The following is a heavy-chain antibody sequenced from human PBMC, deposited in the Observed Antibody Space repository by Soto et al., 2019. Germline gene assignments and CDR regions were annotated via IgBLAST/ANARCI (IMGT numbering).Heavy chain of an antibody. CDR2: FDPEDGET. CDR1: GYTLSELS. J-gene: IGHJ6*03. D-gene: IGHD6-19*01. Sequence: ASVKVSSKVSGYTLSELSMHGVRQAPGKGLEWMGGFDPEDGETIYAQKFQGRVTMTEDTSTDTAYMELSSLRSEDTAVYYCATATPGAVAVKGFYYYYSMDGWGKGTTVTVSS. CDR3: ATATPGAVAVKGFYYYYSMDG. V-gene: IGHV1-24*01.